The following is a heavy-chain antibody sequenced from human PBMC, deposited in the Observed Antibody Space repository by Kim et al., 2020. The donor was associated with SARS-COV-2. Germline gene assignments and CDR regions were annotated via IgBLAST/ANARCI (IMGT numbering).Heavy chain of an antibody. D-gene: IGHD6-19*01. CDR2: IYYSGST. Sequence: SETLSLTCTVSGGSISSYYWSWIRQPPGKGLEWIGYIYYSGSTNYNPSLKSRVTISVDTSKNQFSLKLSSVTAADTAVYYCARALAVAGTPDAFDIWGQGTMVTVSS. J-gene: IGHJ3*02. CDR1: GGSISSYY. V-gene: IGHV4-59*01. CDR3: ARALAVAGTPDAFDI.